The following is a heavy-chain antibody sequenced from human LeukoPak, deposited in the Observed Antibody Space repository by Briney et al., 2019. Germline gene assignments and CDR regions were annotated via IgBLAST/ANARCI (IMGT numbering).Heavy chain of an antibody. D-gene: IGHD2-15*01. Sequence: GGSLRLSCAASGFTFSDYYMSWIRQAPGKGLEWVSFISSSGSTIYYADSVKGRFTISRDNAKNSLYLQMNSLRAEDTAVYYCAREGCSGGSCHYYYGMDVWGQGTTVTVSS. J-gene: IGHJ6*02. CDR3: AREGCSGGSCHYYYGMDV. CDR1: GFTFSDYY. V-gene: IGHV3-11*01. CDR2: ISSSGSTI.